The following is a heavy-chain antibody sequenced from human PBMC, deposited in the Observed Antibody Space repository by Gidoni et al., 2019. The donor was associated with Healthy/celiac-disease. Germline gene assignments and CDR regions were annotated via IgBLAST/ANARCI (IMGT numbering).Heavy chain of an antibody. D-gene: IGHD4-4*01. CDR2: IYHDGDT. Sequence: QVQLQESGPGRVKPSETLSLTSAVSAYSIATDFYWSWIRQSPGKGLEWMGSIYHDGDTYYHSSLKSRITIASDRSKKQCALNLRSVTAADTAIYYCTKDAWDLSKSVYWGRGTLVTVSS. J-gene: IGHJ4*02. V-gene: IGHV4-38-2*02. CDR3: TKDAWDLSKSVY. CDR1: AYSIATDFY.